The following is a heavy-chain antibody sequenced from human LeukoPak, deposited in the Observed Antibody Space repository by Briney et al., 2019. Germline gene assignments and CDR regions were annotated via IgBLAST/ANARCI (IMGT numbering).Heavy chain of an antibody. CDR1: GGSISSSSYY. V-gene: IGHV4-39*02. J-gene: IGHJ4*02. Sequence: SDTLSLTCTVSGGSISSSSYYWGWIRQPPGKGLEWIGSIYYSGSTYYNPSLKSRVTISVDTSKNQFSLKLSSVTAADTAVYYCAREKPRRYFDYWGQGTLVTVSS. CDR3: AREKPRRYFDY. CDR2: IYYSGST.